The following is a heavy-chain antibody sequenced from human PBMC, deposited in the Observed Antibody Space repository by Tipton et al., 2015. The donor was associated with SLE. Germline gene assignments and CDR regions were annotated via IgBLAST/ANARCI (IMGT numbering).Heavy chain of an antibody. D-gene: IGHD1-20*01. Sequence: TLSLTCTVSGGSISSDDYYWTWIRQHPGKGLEWIGYIYYSGSTNYNPSLKSRVTISVDTSKKQFSLKLNNVTAADTAVYYCVRGTENNWKPRFDLWGQGILVAVSS. J-gene: IGHJ4*02. CDR3: VRGTENNWKPRFDL. CDR1: GGSISSDDYY. CDR2: IYYSGST. V-gene: IGHV4-61*08.